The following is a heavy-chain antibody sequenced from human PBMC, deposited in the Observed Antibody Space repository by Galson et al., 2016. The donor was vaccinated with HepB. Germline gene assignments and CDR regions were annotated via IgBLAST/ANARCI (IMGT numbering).Heavy chain of an antibody. CDR2: TYYRSKWYN. V-gene: IGHV6-1*01. CDR1: GDSVSSNSAA. CDR3: ARSKRDTRDY. J-gene: IGHJ4*02. D-gene: IGHD5-24*01. Sequence: CAISGDSVSSNSAAWTWIRQSPSRGLEWLGRTYYRSKWYNDYAVSVKSRIKINPDTFKNQFSLQLNSVTPEDTAIYFCARSKRDTRDYWGQGTLVTVSS.